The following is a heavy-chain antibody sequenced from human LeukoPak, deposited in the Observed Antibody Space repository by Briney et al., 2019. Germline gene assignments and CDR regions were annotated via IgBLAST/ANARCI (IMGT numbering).Heavy chain of an antibody. CDR1: GFTFSSYE. CDR2: ISSSGSTI. Sequence: GGSLRLSCAASGFTFSSYEMNWVRQAPGKGLEWVSYISSSGSTIYYADSVKGRFTISRDNAKNSLYLQMNSLRAEDTALYYCARDLSYYDSSGYYYYYYYYYMDVWGKGTTVTVSS. CDR3: ARDLSYYDSSGYYYYYYYYYMDV. J-gene: IGHJ6*03. D-gene: IGHD3-22*01. V-gene: IGHV3-48*03.